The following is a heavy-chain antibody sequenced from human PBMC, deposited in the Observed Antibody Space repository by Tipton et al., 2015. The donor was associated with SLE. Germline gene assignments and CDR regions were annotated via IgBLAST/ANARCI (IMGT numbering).Heavy chain of an antibody. J-gene: IGHJ4*02. CDR2: IKQDGSEK. V-gene: IGHV3-7*01. D-gene: IGHD6-13*01. CDR1: GFTFSSYW. Sequence: SLRLSCAASGFTFSSYWMSWVRQAPGKGLEWVANIKQDGSEKYYVDSVKGRFTISRDNAKNSLYLQMNSLRAEDTAVYYCARGSAWGIAAAGTLFDYWGQGTLVIVSS. CDR3: ARGSAWGIAAAGTLFDY.